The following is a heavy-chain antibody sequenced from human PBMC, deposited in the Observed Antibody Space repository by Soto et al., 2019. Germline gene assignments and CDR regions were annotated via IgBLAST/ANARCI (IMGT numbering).Heavy chain of an antibody. Sequence: QVQLVESGGGVVQPGRSLRLSCAASGFTFSSYAMHWVRQAPGKGLEWVAVISYDGSNKYYADSVKGRFTISRDNSKNTLYLQMNSLRAEDTAVYYCARDEYARHYYYYGLDVWGQWTTVTVSS. CDR2: ISYDGSNK. J-gene: IGHJ6*02. CDR3: ARDEYARHYYYYGLDV. D-gene: IGHD2-2*01. V-gene: IGHV3-30-3*01. CDR1: GFTFSSYA.